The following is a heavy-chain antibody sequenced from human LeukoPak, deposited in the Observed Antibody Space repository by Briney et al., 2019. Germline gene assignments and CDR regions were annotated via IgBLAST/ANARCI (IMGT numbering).Heavy chain of an antibody. CDR3: ARSDSGYDYDDY. V-gene: IGHV3-21*01. CDR1: GFTFSSYS. D-gene: IGHD5-12*01. Sequence: GGSLRLSCAASGFTFSSYSMNWVRQAPGKGLEWVSSISSSSSYIYYADSVKGRFTVSRDNAKNSLYLQMNSLRAEDTAVYYCARSDSGYDYDDYWGQGTLVTVSS. J-gene: IGHJ4*02. CDR2: ISSSSSYI.